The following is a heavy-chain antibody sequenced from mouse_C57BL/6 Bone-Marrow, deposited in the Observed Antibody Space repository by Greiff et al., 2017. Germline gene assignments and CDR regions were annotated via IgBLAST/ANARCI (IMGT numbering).Heavy chain of an antibody. CDR1: GFNIKDYY. D-gene: IGHD2-5*01. Sequence: VQLQQSGAELVRPGASVKLSCTASGFNIKDYYMHWVKQRPEQGLEWIGRIDPEDGDTEYAPKFQGKATMTADTSSNTAYLQLSSLTSEDTAVYYCTPLYYSNYYYAMDYWGQGTSVTVSS. V-gene: IGHV14-1*01. CDR2: IDPEDGDT. J-gene: IGHJ4*01. CDR3: TPLYYSNYYYAMDY.